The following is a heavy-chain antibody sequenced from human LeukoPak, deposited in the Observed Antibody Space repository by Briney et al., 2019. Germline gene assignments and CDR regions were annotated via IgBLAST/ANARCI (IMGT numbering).Heavy chain of an antibody. CDR1: GYTFTGYY. Sequence: GASVKVSCKASGYTFTGYYMHWVRQAPGQGLEWMGWINPNSGGTNYAQKFQGRVTMTRDMSTSTVYMELSSLRSDDTAVYYCARKWIFSSGYYYFDYWGQGTLVTVSS. CDR2: INPNSGGT. J-gene: IGHJ4*02. CDR3: ARKWIFSSGYYYFDY. V-gene: IGHV1-2*02. D-gene: IGHD3-22*01.